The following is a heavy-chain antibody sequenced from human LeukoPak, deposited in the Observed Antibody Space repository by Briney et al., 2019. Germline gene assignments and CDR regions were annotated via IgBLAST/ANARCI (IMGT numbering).Heavy chain of an antibody. CDR1: GYTFTSYG. CDR3: ARAERLSYYDSSGYGLFDY. CDR2: ISAYNGNT. D-gene: IGHD3-22*01. Sequence: ASVKLSCKASGYTFTSYGISWVRQAPGQGLEWMGWISAYNGNTNYAQKLQGRVTMTTDTSTSTAYMELRSLRSDDTAVYYCARAERLSYYDSSGYGLFDYWGQGTLVTVSS. V-gene: IGHV1-18*01. J-gene: IGHJ4*02.